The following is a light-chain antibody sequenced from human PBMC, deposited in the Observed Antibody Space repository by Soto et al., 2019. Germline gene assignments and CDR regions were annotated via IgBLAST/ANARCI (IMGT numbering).Light chain of an antibody. Sequence: QSVLTQPASVSGSPGQSITISCTGTSSDVGGYNYVSWYQQHPGKAPKLMIYEVSNRPSGVSNRFSGSKSGNTASLTISGLQAEDEADYYCSSYTSSSTLEVVFGEGTKVTVL. CDR1: SSDVGGYNY. CDR2: EVS. CDR3: SSYTSSSTLEVV. J-gene: IGLJ2*01. V-gene: IGLV2-14*01.